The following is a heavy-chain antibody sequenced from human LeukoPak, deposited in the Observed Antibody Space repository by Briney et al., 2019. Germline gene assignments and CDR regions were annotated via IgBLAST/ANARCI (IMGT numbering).Heavy chain of an antibody. CDR2: IYYSGST. CDR1: GGFNSSYH. CDR3: ESGVIVGASNWFDP. J-gene: IGHJ5*02. V-gene: IGHV4-59*01. D-gene: IGHD1-26*01. Sequence: SETLSLTCPGTGGFNSSYHWSWMRPPPGKGLEWVGYIYYSGSTNYNRSLQSRVTISVDTPKNQVSLKLSSVTAADTAVYYCESGVIVGASNWFDPWGQGTLVTVSS.